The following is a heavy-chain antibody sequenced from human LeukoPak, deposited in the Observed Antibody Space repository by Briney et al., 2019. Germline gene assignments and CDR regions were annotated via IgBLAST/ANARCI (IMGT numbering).Heavy chain of an antibody. V-gene: IGHV3-48*02. CDR1: GFTFSTYS. J-gene: IGHJ4*02. CDR3: ARGSXPXXXXXXXHXDY. CDR2: ITSSSSVI. Sequence: PGGSLRLSCEASGFTFSTYSMNWVRQAPGKGLQWVSYITSSSSVIYYADSVRGRFTISRDNAKNSLYLQMNSLRDEDTAMYYCARGSXPXXXXXXXHXDYWXXGXLVNV.